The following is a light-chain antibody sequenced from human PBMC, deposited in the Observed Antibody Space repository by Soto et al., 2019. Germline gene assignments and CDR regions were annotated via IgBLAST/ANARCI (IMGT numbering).Light chain of an antibody. CDR2: KAS. V-gene: IGKV1-5*03. Sequence: DIQMTQSPSTLSASVGERVTITCRASQSISSWLAWYHQKPGKAPKLLIYKASSLESGVPSRFSGSGSGTEFTLTISSLQPDDFAPYYCQQYNSYLYTFGQGTRLEIK. CDR1: QSISSW. CDR3: QQYNSYLYT. J-gene: IGKJ5*01.